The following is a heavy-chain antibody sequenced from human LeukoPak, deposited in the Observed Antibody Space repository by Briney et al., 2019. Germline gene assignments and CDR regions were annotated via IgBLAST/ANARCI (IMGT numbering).Heavy chain of an antibody. Sequence: SETLSLTCAVYGGSFSGYYWSWIRQPPGKGLEWIGEINHSGSTNYNPSLKSRVTISVDTSKNQFSPKLSSVTAADTAVYYCARPLWRIQGAFDIWGQGTMVTVSS. D-gene: IGHD5-18*01. J-gene: IGHJ3*02. V-gene: IGHV4-34*01. CDR1: GGSFSGYY. CDR3: ARPLWRIQGAFDI. CDR2: INHSGST.